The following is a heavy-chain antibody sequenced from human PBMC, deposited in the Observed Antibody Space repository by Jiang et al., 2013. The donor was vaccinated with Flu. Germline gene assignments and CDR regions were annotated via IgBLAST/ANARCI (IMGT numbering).Heavy chain of an antibody. CDR3: ARVTAAGWYYYNPPDY. J-gene: IGHJ4*02. CDR2: INTNTGNP. D-gene: IGHD6-19*01. CDR1: GYTFTSYA. Sequence: SVKVSCKASGYTFTSYAMNWVRQAPGQGLEWMGWINTNTGNPTYAQGFTGRFVFSLDTSVSTAYLQISSLKAEDTAVYYCARVTAAGWYYYNPPDYWGQGTLVTVSS. V-gene: IGHV7-4-1*02.